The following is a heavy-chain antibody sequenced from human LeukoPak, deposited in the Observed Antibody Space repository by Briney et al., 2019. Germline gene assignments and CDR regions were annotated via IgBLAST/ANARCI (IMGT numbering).Heavy chain of an antibody. V-gene: IGHV3-30*02. CDR2: IRYDGSNK. CDR3: AKDSGLRWFGELLYPNYYYYYGMDV. Sequence: GGSLRLSCAASGFTFSSYGMHWVRQAPGKGLEWVAFIRYDGSNKYYADSVKGRFTISRDNSKNTLYLQMNSLRAEDTAVYYCAKDSGLRWFGELLYPNYYYYYGMDVWGQGTTVTVSS. J-gene: IGHJ6*02. D-gene: IGHD3-10*01. CDR1: GFTFSSYG.